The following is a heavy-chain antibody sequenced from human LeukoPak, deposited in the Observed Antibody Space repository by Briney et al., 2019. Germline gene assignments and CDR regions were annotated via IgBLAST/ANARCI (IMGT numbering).Heavy chain of an antibody. J-gene: IGHJ4*02. CDR1: GFTFSSYS. CDR3: AKSTRNSGWYFDY. CDR2: ISSSSTYI. D-gene: IGHD6-19*01. V-gene: IGHV3-21*04. Sequence: GGSQRLSCAASGFTFSSYSMNWVRQAPGKGLEWVSSISSSSTYIYYVDSVKGRFTISRDNSKNTLYLQMKSLRAEDTAIYYCAKSTRNSGWYFDYWGQGTLVTVSS.